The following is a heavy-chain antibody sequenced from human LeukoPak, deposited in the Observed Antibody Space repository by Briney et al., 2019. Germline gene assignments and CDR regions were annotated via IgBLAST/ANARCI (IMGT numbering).Heavy chain of an antibody. CDR2: IYHSGST. CDR1: GGSISSNSYY. J-gene: IGHJ5*02. Sequence: SETLSLTCTVSGGSISSNSYYWGWIRQPPGKGLEWIGSIYHSGSTNYNPSLKSRVTISVDKSKNQFSLKLSSVTAADTAVYYCANSGYNYPRGGFDPWGQGTLVTVSS. CDR3: ANSGYNYPRGGFDP. D-gene: IGHD3-16*01. V-gene: IGHV4-39*07.